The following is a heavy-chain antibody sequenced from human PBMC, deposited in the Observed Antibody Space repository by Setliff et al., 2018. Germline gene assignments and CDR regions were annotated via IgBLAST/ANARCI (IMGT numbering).Heavy chain of an antibody. J-gene: IGHJ4*02. V-gene: IGHV4-61*09. CDR2: ISPSGST. CDR1: GASITSGGFY. Sequence: PSETLSLTCSVSGASITSGGFYWTWIRQPAGKGLEWIGHISPSGSTTYNPSDQSRVTISLDTSKNHFSLKLDSVTAADTALYYCARSPSSGAYWNPRPFYSDYWARGTQVTVSS. CDR3: ARSPSSGAYWNPRPFYSDY. D-gene: IGHD3-10*01.